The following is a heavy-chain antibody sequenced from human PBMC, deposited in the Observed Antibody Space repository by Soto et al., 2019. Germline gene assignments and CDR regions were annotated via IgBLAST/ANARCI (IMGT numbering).Heavy chain of an antibody. CDR3: ARDISPRDGYAY. CDR2: ISGSGGST. Sequence: GGSLRLSCAASGFTFSSYAMSWVRQAPGKGLEWVSAISGSGGSTYYADSVKGRFTISRDNAKNSLYLQMNSLRAEDTAVYYCARDISPRDGYAYWGQGTLVTVSS. J-gene: IGHJ4*02. V-gene: IGHV3-23*01. CDR1: GFTFSSYA. D-gene: IGHD5-12*01.